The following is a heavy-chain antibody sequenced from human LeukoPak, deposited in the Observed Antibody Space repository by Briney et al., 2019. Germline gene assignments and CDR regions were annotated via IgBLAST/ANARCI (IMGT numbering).Heavy chain of an antibody. CDR1: GGSISSSSCY. CDR3: ARLSLDIVVVPAANLYYYCGMDV. CDR2: IYYSGST. Sequence: SETLSITCTVSGGSISSSSCYWGWIRQPPGKGLEWIGSIYYSGSTYYNPSLKSRVTISVDTSKNQFSLKLSSVTAADTAVYYCARLSLDIVVVPAANLYYYCGMDVWGQGTTVTVSS. V-gene: IGHV4-39*01. J-gene: IGHJ6*02. D-gene: IGHD2-2*03.